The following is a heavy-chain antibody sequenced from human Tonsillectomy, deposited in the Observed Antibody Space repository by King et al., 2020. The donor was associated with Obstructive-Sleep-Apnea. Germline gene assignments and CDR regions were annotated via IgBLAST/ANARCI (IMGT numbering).Heavy chain of an antibody. Sequence: VQLQESGPGLVKPSQTLSLTCTVSGGSISSDTYYWSWIRQQPGKGLEWIGSRYYTGSTYYHPSLKSRITESVDTSKNQFSLRLSSVTAADTAVYYCAGGRGYRGYDFGLAFDYWGQGTLVTVSS. CDR2: RYYTGST. J-gene: IGHJ4*02. CDR1: GGSISSDTYY. V-gene: IGHV4-31*03. CDR3: AGGRGYRGYDFGLAFDY. D-gene: IGHD5-12*01.